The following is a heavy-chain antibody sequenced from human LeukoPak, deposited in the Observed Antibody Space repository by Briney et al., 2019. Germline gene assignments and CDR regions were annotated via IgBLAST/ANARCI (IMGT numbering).Heavy chain of an antibody. D-gene: IGHD6-6*01. CDR2: IYYTGST. Sequence: PSETLSLTCTVPGGSISSYYWSWIRQPPGKGLEWIGYIYYTGSTNYNPSLKSRVTISVDTSKNQFSLKLSSVTAADTAVYYCARRQLSQLYYFDNWGQGTLVTVSS. V-gene: IGHV4-59*01. CDR1: GGSISSYY. CDR3: ARRQLSQLYYFDN. J-gene: IGHJ4*02.